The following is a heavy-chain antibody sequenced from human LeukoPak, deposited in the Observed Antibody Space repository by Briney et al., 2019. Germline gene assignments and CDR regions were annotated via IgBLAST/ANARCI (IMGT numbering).Heavy chain of an antibody. CDR3: ARVNDCSSTSCYTGDYYYYMDV. J-gene: IGHJ6*03. Sequence: PSKTLSLTCTVSGGSISSYYWSWIRQPPGKGLEWIGYIYYSGSTNYNPSLKSRVTISVDTSKNQFSLKLSSVTAADTAVYYCARVNDCSSTSCYTGDYYYYMDVWGKGTTVTVSS. V-gene: IGHV4-59*08. CDR2: IYYSGST. CDR1: GGSISSYY. D-gene: IGHD2-2*02.